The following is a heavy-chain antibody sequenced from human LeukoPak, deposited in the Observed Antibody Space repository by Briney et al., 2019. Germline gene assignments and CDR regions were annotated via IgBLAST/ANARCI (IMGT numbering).Heavy chain of an antibody. V-gene: IGHV1-46*04. CDR2: ISPSVGTT. Sequence: ASVKVSCKASGYTFTSYYIHWVRQAPGQGLEWMGIISPSVGTTTYAQKLEDRVTMTRDTSTTTVYMELRSLRSEDTAVYYCARDSRGSSGWPGVYWGQGTLVTVSS. D-gene: IGHD6-19*01. J-gene: IGHJ4*02. CDR1: GYTFTSYY. CDR3: ARDSRGSSGWPGVY.